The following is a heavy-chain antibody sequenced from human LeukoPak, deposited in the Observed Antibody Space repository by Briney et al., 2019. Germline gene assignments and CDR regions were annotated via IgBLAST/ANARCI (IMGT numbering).Heavy chain of an antibody. J-gene: IGHJ4*02. Sequence: PSETLSLTCTVSGGSISSGSYYWSWIRQPAGKGLEWIGRIYTSGSTNYNPSLKSRVTISVDTSKNQFSLKLSSVTAADTAMYYCARANLRWLLFDYWGQGTLVTVSS. CDR2: IYTSGST. CDR1: GGSISSGSYY. D-gene: IGHD5-24*01. V-gene: IGHV4-61*02. CDR3: ARANLRWLLFDY.